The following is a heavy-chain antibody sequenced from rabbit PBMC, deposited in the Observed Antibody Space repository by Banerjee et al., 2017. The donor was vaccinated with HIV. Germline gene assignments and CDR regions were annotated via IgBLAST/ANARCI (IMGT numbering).Heavy chain of an antibody. V-gene: IGHV1S40*01. D-gene: IGHD4-1*01. CDR3: ARGDGWGRFKL. CDR1: GFSFSGSYY. Sequence: QSLEESGGDLVKPGASLTLTCTASGFSFSGSYYMCWVRQAPGKGLQWIACIYGGAGGNTYYASWAKGRFTVSKTSSTTVTLQMTSLTAADTATYFCARGDGWGRFKLWGQGTLVTVS. J-gene: IGHJ4*01. CDR2: IYGGAGGNT.